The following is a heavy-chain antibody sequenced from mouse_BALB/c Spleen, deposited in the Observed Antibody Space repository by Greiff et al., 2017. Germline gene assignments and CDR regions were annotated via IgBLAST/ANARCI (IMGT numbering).Heavy chain of an antibody. CDR3: TRYGNSYAMDY. CDR2: IDPSDSYT. D-gene: IGHD2-1*01. J-gene: IGHJ4*01. Sequence: QVQLQQPGAELVKPGASVKMSCKASGYTFTSYWMHWVKQRPGQGLEWIGVIDPSDSYTSYNQKFKGKATLTVDTSSSTAYMQLSSLTSEDSAVYYCTRYGNSYAMDYWGQGTSGTGSS. CDR1: GYTFTSYW. V-gene: IGHV1S127*01.